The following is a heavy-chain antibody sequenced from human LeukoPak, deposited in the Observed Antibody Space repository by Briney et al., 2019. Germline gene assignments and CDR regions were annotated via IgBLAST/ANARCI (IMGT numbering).Heavy chain of an antibody. Sequence: GESLQISCKGFGYIFISHWIGWVRQTPGKGLEWMGIIYPGDSDTRFSPSFEGQVTISADKSINTAYLQWSSLKASDTAMYYCVRFSYSSSWYDNFFDYWGQGTLVTVSS. V-gene: IGHV5-51*01. CDR3: VRFSYSSSWYDNFFDY. CDR1: GYIFISHW. D-gene: IGHD6-13*01. CDR2: IYPGDSDT. J-gene: IGHJ4*02.